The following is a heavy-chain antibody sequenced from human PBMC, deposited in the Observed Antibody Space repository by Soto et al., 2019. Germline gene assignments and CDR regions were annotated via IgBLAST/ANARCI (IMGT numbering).Heavy chain of an antibody. CDR2: INHSGST. J-gene: IGHJ4*02. V-gene: IGHV4-34*01. CDR3: ARGGEPTSFDY. D-gene: IGHD4-17*01. CDR1: GGSFSGYY. Sequence: QVQLQQWGAGLLKPSETLSLTCAVYGGSFSGYYWSWIRQPPGKGLEWIGEINHSGSTNYNPSLKSRVTISVDTSKNQFSLKLSSVTAADTGVYYCARGGEPTSFDYWGQGTLVTVSS.